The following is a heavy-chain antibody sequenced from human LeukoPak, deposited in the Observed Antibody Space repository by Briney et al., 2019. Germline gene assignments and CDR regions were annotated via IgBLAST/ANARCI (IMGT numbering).Heavy chain of an antibody. CDR2: IRYDGSNK. CDR1: GFTFSSYG. V-gene: IGHV3-30*02. J-gene: IGHJ4*02. Sequence: GGSLRLSCAASGFTFSSYGMHWVRQAPGMGLEWVAFIRYDGSNKYYADSVKGRFTISRDNSKNTLYLQMNSLRAEDTAVYYCAKDFYDYVWGSYRPNYFDYWGQGTLVTVSS. CDR3: AKDFYDYVWGSYRPNYFDY. D-gene: IGHD3-16*02.